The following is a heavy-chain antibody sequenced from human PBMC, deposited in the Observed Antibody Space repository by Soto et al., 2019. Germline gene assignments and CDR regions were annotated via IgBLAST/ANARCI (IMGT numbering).Heavy chain of an antibody. CDR2: ISAYNGNT. CDR3: ARAPVFLLVRGVDYYYYMDV. V-gene: IGHV1-18*01. CDR1: GYTFTSYG. Sequence: ASLKVSCKASGYTFTSYGISWVRQAPGQGLEWMGWISAYNGNTNYAQKLQGRVTMTTDTSTSTAYMELRSLRSDDTAVYYCARAPVFLLVRGVDYYYYMDVWGKGTTVTVSS. J-gene: IGHJ6*03. D-gene: IGHD6-6*01.